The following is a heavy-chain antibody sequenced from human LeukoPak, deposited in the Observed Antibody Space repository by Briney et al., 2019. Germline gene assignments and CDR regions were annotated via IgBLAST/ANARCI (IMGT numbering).Heavy chain of an antibody. D-gene: IGHD6-13*01. J-gene: IGHJ6*02. CDR1: GGTFSSYA. CDR3: ARAPHRTSSWYYYYYGMDV. V-gene: IGHV1-69*13. Sequence: GASVKVSCKASGGTFSSYAISWVRQAPGQGLEWMGGIIPIFGTANYAQKFQGRVTITADESTSTAYMELSSLRSEDTAVYCCARAPHRTSSWYYYYYGMDVWGQGTTVTVSS. CDR2: IIPIFGTA.